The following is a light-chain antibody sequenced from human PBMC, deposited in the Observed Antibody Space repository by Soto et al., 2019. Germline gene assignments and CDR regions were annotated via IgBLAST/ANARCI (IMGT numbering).Light chain of an antibody. CDR3: QSYDSSLSGSE. V-gene: IGLV1-40*01. Sequence: QSALTQPPSVSGAPGQRVTISCTGSSSNIGAGYDVRWYQQLPGTAPKLLIYGNSNRPSGVPDRFSGSKSGTSASLAINGLQAEDEADYYCQSYDSSLSGSEFGGGTQLTVL. CDR1: SSNIGAGYD. CDR2: GNS. J-gene: IGLJ3*02.